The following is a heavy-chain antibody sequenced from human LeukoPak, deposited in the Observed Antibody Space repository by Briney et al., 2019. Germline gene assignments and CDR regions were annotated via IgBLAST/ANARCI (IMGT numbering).Heavy chain of an antibody. D-gene: IGHD1-26*01. CDR3: ARGRIVGTTYYFDY. CDR2: IYHSGST. V-gene: IGHV4-38-2*02. CDR1: GYSISSGHY. J-gene: IGHJ4*02. Sequence: IPSETLSLTCTVSGYSISSGHYWGWIRQPPGKGLEWIGSIYHSGSTYYNPSLKSRVPISVDTSKNQFSLKLSSVTAADTALYYCARGRIVGTTYYFDYWGQGTLVTVSS.